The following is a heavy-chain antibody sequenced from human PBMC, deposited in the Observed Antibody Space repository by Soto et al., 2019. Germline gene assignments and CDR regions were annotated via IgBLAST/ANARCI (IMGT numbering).Heavy chain of an antibody. D-gene: IGHD4-17*01. CDR2: IYSGGNT. CDR1: GFTVGSAY. CDR3: ARDPWVGDIGDY. V-gene: IGHV3-66*01. J-gene: IGHJ4*02. Sequence: DVQLVESGGGLVLRGESLRLSCAASGFTVGSAYMSWVRQAPGKGLEWVAGIYSGGNTYYADSVKGRFNISRDTPKTRLYLQMNSVRAEDAAIYYCARDPWVGDIGDYWGQGTLVTVSS.